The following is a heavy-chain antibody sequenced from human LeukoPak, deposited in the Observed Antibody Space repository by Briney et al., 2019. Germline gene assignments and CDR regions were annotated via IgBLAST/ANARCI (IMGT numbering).Heavy chain of an antibody. D-gene: IGHD6-13*01. Sequence: GGSLRLSCEVSGFSFSNYWMTWVRQAPGKGLEWVANINQDGSEQYYVDSVKGRFTISRDNTKNSLYLQMNSLRAEDTAVYYCASPYSSSWLPGMDVWGQGTTVTVSS. V-gene: IGHV3-7*01. CDR1: GFSFSNYW. J-gene: IGHJ6*02. CDR3: ASPYSSSWLPGMDV. CDR2: INQDGSEQ.